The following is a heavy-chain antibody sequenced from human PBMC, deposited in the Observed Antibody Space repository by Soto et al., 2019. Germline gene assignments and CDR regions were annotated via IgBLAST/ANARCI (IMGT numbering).Heavy chain of an antibody. CDR3: AKGTYGNNYYYGMDV. V-gene: IGHV3-30*18. CDR2: ISYDGSNK. CDR1: GFTFSSYG. D-gene: IGHD3-10*01. Sequence: QVQLVESGGGVVQPGRSLRLSCAASGFTFSSYGMHWVRQAPGKGLEWVAVISYDGSNKYYADSVKGRFTISRDNSKNTLYLQMNSRRAEDTAVYYCAKGTYGNNYYYGMDVWGQGTTVTVSS. J-gene: IGHJ6*02.